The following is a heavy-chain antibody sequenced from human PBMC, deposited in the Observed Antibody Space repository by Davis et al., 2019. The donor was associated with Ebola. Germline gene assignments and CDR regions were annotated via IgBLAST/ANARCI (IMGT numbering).Heavy chain of an antibody. J-gene: IGHJ4*02. CDR2: ISYHGNYK. V-gene: IGHV3-30*18. CDR3: AQEYCANSGSYCTVFDH. Sequence: PGGSLRLSCAASGFSLSIYGMHWVRQAPSKGLEWVAGISYHGNYKYYVDSVKGRFTVSRDNSDNTLFLQMDSLRGDDTAVYYCAQEYCANSGSYCTVFDHWGQGTLVTVSS. D-gene: IGHD3-10*01. CDR1: GFSLSIYG.